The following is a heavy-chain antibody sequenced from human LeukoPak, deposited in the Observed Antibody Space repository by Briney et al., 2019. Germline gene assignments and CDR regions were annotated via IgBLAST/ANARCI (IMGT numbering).Heavy chain of an antibody. J-gene: IGHJ4*02. CDR1: GGSISSSSYY. Sequence: SETLSLTCTVSGGSISSSSYYWGWIRQPPGKGLEWIGSIYYSGSTYYNPSLKSRVTISVDTSKNQFSLKLSSVTAADTAVYYCARTEWLSPFDYWGQGTLVTVSS. D-gene: IGHD3-3*01. V-gene: IGHV4-39*01. CDR3: ARTEWLSPFDY. CDR2: IYYSGST.